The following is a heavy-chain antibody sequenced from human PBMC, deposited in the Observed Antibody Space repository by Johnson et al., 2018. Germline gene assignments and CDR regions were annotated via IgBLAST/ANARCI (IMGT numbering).Heavy chain of an antibody. V-gene: IGHV3-64*07. J-gene: IGHJ3*02. Sequence: EVQLLESGGGVVQPGGSLRLSCAASGFTFSSYAMHWVRQAPGKGLEYVSAISSTGGSTYYADSVEGRFTISRDNSKHTLYLQMGSLRAEDMAVYYCARGGWELLLGDDAFDIWVQGTMVTVSS. D-gene: IGHD1-26*01. CDR1: GFTFSSYA. CDR3: ARGGWELLLGDDAFDI. CDR2: ISSTGGST.